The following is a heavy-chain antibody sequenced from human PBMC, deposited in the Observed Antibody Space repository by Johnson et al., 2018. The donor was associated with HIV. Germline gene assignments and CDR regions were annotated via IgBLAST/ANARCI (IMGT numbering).Heavy chain of an antibody. CDR2: ISGSTI. Sequence: VQLVESGGGLVQPGGSLRLSCAASGFTFSSYAMSWVRQAPGKGLEWVSAISGSTIYYADSVKGRFTISRDNAKNTLYLQMNSLRDEDTAVYYCARGEDYGGNFGALDIWGQGTMGTVSS. D-gene: IGHD4-23*01. CDR1: GFTFSSYA. V-gene: IGHV3-23*04. J-gene: IGHJ3*02. CDR3: ARGEDYGGNFGALDI.